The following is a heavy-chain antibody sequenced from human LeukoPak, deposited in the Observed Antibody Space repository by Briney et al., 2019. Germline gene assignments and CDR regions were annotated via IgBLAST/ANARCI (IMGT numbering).Heavy chain of an antibody. D-gene: IGHD3-10*01. Sequence: SETLSLTCTVSGGSISSYYWSWIRQPAGKGLEWIGRIYASGSTNYNPSLKSRVTMSVDTSKNQFSLKLSSVTAADTAVYYCARGSGSYYLYYFDYWGQGTLVTVSS. CDR1: GGSISSYY. V-gene: IGHV4-4*07. CDR2: IYASGST. J-gene: IGHJ4*02. CDR3: ARGSGSYYLYYFDY.